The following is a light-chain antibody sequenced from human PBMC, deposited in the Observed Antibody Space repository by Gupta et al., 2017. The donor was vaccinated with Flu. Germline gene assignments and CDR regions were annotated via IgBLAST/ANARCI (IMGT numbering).Light chain of an antibody. CDR1: SSNIGSNT. Sequence: QSVLTLPPSASGTPGQRVTISCSGSSSNIGSNTVNWYQQFPGTAPKILIYSNNQRPSGVPDRFSASKSGTSASLAISGLQSEDEADYYCAAWDDSLSGRVFGGGTKLTVL. J-gene: IGLJ3*02. CDR2: SNN. V-gene: IGLV1-44*01. CDR3: AAWDDSLSGRV.